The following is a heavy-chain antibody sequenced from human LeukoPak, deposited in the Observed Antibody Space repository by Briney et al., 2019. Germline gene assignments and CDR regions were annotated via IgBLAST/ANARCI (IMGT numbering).Heavy chain of an antibody. CDR1: GYNLTELS. CDR3: ATYDSSGLLDS. J-gene: IGHJ5*01. V-gene: IGHV1-24*01. D-gene: IGHD3-22*01. CDR2: FDPADDNT. Sequence: ASVKVSRKVSGYNLTELSIHWVRHAPGKGLEWVGGFDPADDNTIYAQKFQGRVTMTEDTSRDTAYMELSSLRSEDTALYYCATYDSSGLLDSWGQGTRVTVSS.